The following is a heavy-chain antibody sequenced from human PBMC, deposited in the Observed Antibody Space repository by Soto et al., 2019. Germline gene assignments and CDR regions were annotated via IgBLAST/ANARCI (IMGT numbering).Heavy chain of an antibody. CDR3: ARTSPSGSYSGMDV. D-gene: IGHD3-22*01. V-gene: IGHV3-48*03. Sequence: PVVSLRLSCAASGFTFSSYSMNWVRQAPGKGLEWVSYISSSGSTIYYADSVKGQFTISRDNAKNSLYLQMNSLRAEDTAVYYCARTSPSGSYSGMDVWGQGNTVTVYS. J-gene: IGHJ6*02. CDR1: GFTFSSYS. CDR2: ISSSGSTI.